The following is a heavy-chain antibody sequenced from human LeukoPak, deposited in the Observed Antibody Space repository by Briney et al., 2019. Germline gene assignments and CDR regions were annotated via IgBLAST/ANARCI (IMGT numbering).Heavy chain of an antibody. CDR1: GGTFSSYA. D-gene: IGHD3-10*01. V-gene: IGHV1-69*06. Sequence: SVKVSCKASGGTFSSYAVSWVRQAPGQGLEWMGGIIPIFGTANYAQKFQGRVTITADKSTSTAYMELSSLRSEDTAVYYCAALDYYGSGRSYDAFDIWGQGTMVTVSS. J-gene: IGHJ3*02. CDR2: IIPIFGTA. CDR3: AALDYYGSGRSYDAFDI.